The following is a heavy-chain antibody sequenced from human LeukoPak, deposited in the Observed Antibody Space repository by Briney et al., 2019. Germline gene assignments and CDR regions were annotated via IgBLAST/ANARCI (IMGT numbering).Heavy chain of an antibody. CDR1: GGSISSGDYY. J-gene: IGHJ5*02. V-gene: IGHV4-30-4*08. CDR2: FYYSGST. D-gene: IGHD3-9*01. CDR3: ARGLGILKDNWFDP. Sequence: SQTLSLTCTVSGGSISSGDYYWSWIRQPPGKGLEWIGYFYYSGSTYYNPSLKSRVTISVDTSKNQFSLKLSSVTAADTAVYYCARGLGILKDNWFDPWGQGTLVTVSS.